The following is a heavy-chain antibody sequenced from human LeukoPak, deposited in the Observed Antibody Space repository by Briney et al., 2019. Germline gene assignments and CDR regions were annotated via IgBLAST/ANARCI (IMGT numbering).Heavy chain of an antibody. CDR1: GDSVSINSAT. V-gene: IGHV6-1*01. CDR3: AREATFGMDV. D-gene: IGHD3-3*01. CDR2: TYYRSRWDN. Sequence: SQTLSLTCVISGDSVSINSATWNWIRQSPSRGLEWLGRTYYRSRWDNDYAVSVKSRITINPDTSKKQFSLQLNSVTPEDTAVYYCAREATFGMDVWGQGTTVTVSS. J-gene: IGHJ6*02.